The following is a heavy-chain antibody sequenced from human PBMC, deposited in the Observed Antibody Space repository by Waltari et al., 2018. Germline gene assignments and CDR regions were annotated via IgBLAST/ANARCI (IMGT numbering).Heavy chain of an antibody. CDR1: GGSISSSSYY. J-gene: IGHJ2*01. Sequence: QLQLQESGPGLVKPSETLSLTCTVSGGSISSSSYYWGWIRQPPGKGLEWMGSIYYSGRTNNNPSRKGRVTISVDTSKNQFSRKLSSVTAADTAVYYCARHKTTTVTTGSWYFDLWGRGTLVTVSS. V-gene: IGHV4-39*01. CDR3: ARHKTTTVTTGSWYFDL. D-gene: IGHD4-17*01. CDR2: IYYSGRT.